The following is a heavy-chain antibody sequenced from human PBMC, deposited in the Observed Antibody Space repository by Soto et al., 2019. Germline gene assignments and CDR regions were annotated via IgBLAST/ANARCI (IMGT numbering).Heavy chain of an antibody. CDR1: GFTFSSYG. CDR2: IWYDGSNK. D-gene: IGHD6-6*01. J-gene: IGHJ3*02. V-gene: IGHV3-33*01. CDR3: AREGSSSPGGLDAFDI. Sequence: LRLSCAASGFTFSSYGMHWVRQAPGKGLEWVAVIWYDGSNKYYADSVKGRFTISRDNSKNTLYLQMNSLRAEDTAVYYCAREGSSSPGGLDAFDIWGQGTMVTVSS.